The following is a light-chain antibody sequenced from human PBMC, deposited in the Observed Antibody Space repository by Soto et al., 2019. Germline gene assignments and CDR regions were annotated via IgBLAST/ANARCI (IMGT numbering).Light chain of an antibody. J-gene: IGLJ3*02. CDR1: SSDVGGYNY. Sequence: QSALTQPASVSGSPGQSITISCTGTSSDVGGYNYVSWYQQHPGKAPKPMIYDVSNRPSGVSNRFSGSKSGNTASLTISGLQAEGEGDYYCSIYKSSRTRVFGGGTKLTVL. V-gene: IGLV2-14*01. CDR3: SIYKSSRTRV. CDR2: DVS.